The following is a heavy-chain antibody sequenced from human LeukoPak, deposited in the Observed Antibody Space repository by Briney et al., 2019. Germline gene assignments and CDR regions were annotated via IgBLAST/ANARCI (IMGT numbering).Heavy chain of an antibody. CDR3: TTGPYDYGSGTYYH. J-gene: IGHJ4*02. D-gene: IGHD3-10*01. CDR2: IKSKTDGGTT. V-gene: IGHV3-15*01. Sequence: SGGSLRLSCAASGFTFSNAWMSWVRQAPGKGLEWVGRIKSKTDGGTTDYAAPVKGRFTISRDVSKNTLYVQMNSLKTEDTAVYYCTTGPYDYGSGTYYHWGQGTLVTVSS. CDR1: GFTFSNAW.